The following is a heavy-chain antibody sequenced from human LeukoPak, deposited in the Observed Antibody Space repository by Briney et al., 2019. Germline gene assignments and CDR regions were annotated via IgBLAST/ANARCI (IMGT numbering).Heavy chain of an antibody. D-gene: IGHD3-22*01. Sequence: SETLSLTCTVSGYSISSGYYWGWIRQPPGKGLEWIGSIYTSGSTNYNPSLKSRVTISVDTSKNQFSLKLSSVTAADTAVYYCARGSHYDSSGYYYVYFDYWGQGTLVTVSS. CDR2: IYTSGST. CDR1: GYSISSGYY. V-gene: IGHV4-38-2*02. CDR3: ARGSHYDSSGYYYVYFDY. J-gene: IGHJ4*02.